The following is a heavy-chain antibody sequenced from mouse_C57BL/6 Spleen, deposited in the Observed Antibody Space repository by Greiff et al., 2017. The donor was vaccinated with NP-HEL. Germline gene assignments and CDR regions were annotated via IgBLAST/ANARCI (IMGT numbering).Heavy chain of an antibody. CDR3: ARRAVVGRWYFDV. J-gene: IGHJ1*03. Sequence: VQLQQSGAELVMPGASVKLSCKASGYTFTSYWMHWVKQRPGQGLEWIGEIDPSDSYTNYNQKFKGKSTLTVDKSSSTAYMQLSSLTSEDSAVDYWARRAVVGRWYFDVWGTGTTVTVSS. CDR2: IDPSDSYT. CDR1: GYTFTSYW. V-gene: IGHV1-69*01. D-gene: IGHD1-1*01.